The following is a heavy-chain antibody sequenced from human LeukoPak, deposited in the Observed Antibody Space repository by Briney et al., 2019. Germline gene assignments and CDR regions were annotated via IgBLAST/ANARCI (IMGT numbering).Heavy chain of an antibody. D-gene: IGHD6-19*01. CDR1: GFTFSSYE. J-gene: IGHJ4*02. Sequence: GGSLRLSCAASGFTFSSYEMNWVRQAPGKGLEWVSYISSSGSTIYYADSVKGRFTISRGNAKNSLYLQMNSLRAEDTAVYYCAGGAVAGNLFDYWGQGTLVTVSS. CDR3: AGGAVAGNLFDY. CDR2: ISSSGSTI. V-gene: IGHV3-48*03.